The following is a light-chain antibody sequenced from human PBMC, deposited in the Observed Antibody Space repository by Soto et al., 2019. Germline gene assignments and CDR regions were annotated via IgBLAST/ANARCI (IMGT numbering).Light chain of an antibody. CDR1: QTIASD. CDR2: AAS. J-gene: IGKJ1*01. V-gene: IGKV1-39*01. CDR3: QQSYSTPRT. Sequence: DIQMTQSPSPLSASVGDRVTITCRASQTIASDLNWYQQRPGKAPKLLISAASSLQSGVPSRFSGSGSGTDFTLTISSLQPEDFATYYCQQSYSTPRTFGLGTKVDI.